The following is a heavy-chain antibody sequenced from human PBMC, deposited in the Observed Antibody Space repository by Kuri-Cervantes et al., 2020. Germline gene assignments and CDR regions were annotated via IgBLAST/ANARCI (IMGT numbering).Heavy chain of an antibody. CDR3: ARGMATISPGMDV. V-gene: IGHV3-48*04. CDR2: IRSSGSTI. J-gene: IGHJ6*02. CDR1: GFTLSSNW. D-gene: IGHD5-24*01. Sequence: GGSLRPSWAAFGFTLSSNWMSWVRQAPGKGLEWVSYIRSSGSTIYYADSVKGRFTISRDNAKNSLYLQMNSLRTEDTAVYYCARGMATISPGMDVWGQGTTVTVSS.